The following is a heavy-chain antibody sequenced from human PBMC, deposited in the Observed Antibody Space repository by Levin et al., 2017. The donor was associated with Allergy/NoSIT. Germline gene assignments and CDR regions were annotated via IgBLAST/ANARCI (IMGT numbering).Heavy chain of an antibody. CDR2: ISYDGSNK. CDR1: GFTFSSYG. J-gene: IGHJ3*02. V-gene: IGHV3-30*18. Sequence: HPGESLKISCAASGFTFSSYGMHWVRQAPGKGLEWVAVISYDGSNKYYADSVKGRFTISRDNSKNTLYLQMNSLRAEDTAVYYCAKDYPSSDDAFDIWGQGTMVTVSS. CDR3: AKDYPSSDDAFDI.